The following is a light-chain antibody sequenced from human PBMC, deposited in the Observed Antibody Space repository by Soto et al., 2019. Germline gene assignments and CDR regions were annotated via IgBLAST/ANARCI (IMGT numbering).Light chain of an antibody. CDR2: AAS. CDR1: QGISSY. CDR3: QQYYTYPRT. J-gene: IGKJ4*01. Sequence: AIRMTQSPSSFSASTGDRVTITCRASQGISSYLAWYQQKPGKAPKLLIYAASTLQSGVPSRFGGSGSGTDFTLTISCLRSEDFATYYCQQYYTYPRTFGGGTKVEI. V-gene: IGKV1-8*01.